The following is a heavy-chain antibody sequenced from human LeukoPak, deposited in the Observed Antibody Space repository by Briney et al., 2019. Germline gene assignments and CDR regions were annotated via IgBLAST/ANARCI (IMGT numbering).Heavy chain of an antibody. CDR2: ISWNSGSI. D-gene: IGHD3-22*01. Sequence: GGSLRLSCAASGFTFDGYAMHWVRQAPGKGLEWVSGISWNSGSIGYADSVKGRFTISRDNAKNSLYLQMNSLRAEDTALYYCAKDGPKYTSDYYDSSGYYYYFDYWGQGTLVTVSS. CDR3: AKDGPKYTSDYYDSSGYYYYFDY. V-gene: IGHV3-9*01. J-gene: IGHJ4*02. CDR1: GFTFDGYA.